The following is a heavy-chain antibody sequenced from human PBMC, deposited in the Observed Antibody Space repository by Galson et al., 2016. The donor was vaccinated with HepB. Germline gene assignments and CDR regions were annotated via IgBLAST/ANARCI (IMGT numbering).Heavy chain of an antibody. J-gene: IGHJ4*02. CDR3: VRGSGYIMDY. V-gene: IGHV3-7*03. Sequence: SLRLSCAASGFTFSTYWMHWVRQAPGKGLEWVANIKQDGSEKYYVDSVKGRFTISRDNAKNSLYLQMNSQRAEDTAVYYCVRGSGYIMDYWGQGTLVTVSS. CDR1: GFTFSTYW. CDR2: IKQDGSEK. D-gene: IGHD5-12*01.